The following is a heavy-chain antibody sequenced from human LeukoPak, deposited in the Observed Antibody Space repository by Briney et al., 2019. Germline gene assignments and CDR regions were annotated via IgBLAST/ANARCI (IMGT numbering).Heavy chain of an antibody. V-gene: IGHV4-59*01. J-gene: IGHJ4*02. D-gene: IGHD3-10*01. Sequence: SETLSLTCTVSGASISSYYWSWIRQPPGKGLEWLGYIYYSGSTNYNPSLKSRVTISVDTSKNQFSLKLSSVTAADTAVYYCARVYYGSGSPPYFDYWGQGTLVTVSS. CDR1: GASISSYY. CDR2: IYYSGST. CDR3: ARVYYGSGSPPYFDY.